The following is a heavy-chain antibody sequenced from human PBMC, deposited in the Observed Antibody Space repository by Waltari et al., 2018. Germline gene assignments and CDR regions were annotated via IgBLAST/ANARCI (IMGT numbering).Heavy chain of an antibody. Sequence: EVQLVESGGGLVQPGGSLRLSCEASGFSFSSYWMHLVRQAPGQGLVWVSRCNIDGTGTDYADSVKGRFTISRDNAKNTLYLQMYSLRAEDTAMYYCTRVNWDFWGQGTLVTVS. CDR1: GFSFSSYW. J-gene: IGHJ4*02. CDR2: CNIDGTGT. V-gene: IGHV3-74*01. CDR3: TRVNWDF. D-gene: IGHD1-26*01.